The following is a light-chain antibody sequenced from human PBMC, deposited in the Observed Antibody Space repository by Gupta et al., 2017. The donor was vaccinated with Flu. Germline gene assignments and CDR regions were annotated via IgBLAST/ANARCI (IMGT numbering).Light chain of an antibody. CDR2: MNN. V-gene: IGLV1-47*01. CDR3: AAWDDSLSGFGG. J-gene: IGLJ3*02. Sequence: QSVLTQPPSASGTPGQRVTISCSGSSSNIGSNYVYWYQQLPGTAPKLLIYMNNQRPSGVPDRFSGSKSGTSASLAISGLRSEDEADYDCAAWDDSLSGFGGLGGGTKLTVL. CDR1: SSNIGSNY.